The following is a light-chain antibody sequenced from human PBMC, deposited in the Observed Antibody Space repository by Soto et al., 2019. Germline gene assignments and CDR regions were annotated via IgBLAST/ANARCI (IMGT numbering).Light chain of an antibody. J-gene: IGKJ5*01. V-gene: IGKV3-11*01. CDR2: DAS. CDR1: QDINTY. Sequence: EVVLTQSPATLSFSPGEKATLSCRASQDINTYLGWYQQKPGQAPRLLIYDASNRATGIPARFSGSGSETDFTLTISSLEPEDFAVYYCQQRSNWPHSITFGQGTRLEIK. CDR3: QQRSNWPHSIT.